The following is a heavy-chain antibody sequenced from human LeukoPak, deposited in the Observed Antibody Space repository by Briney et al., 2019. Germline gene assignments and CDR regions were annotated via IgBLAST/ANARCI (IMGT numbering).Heavy chain of an antibody. CDR2: ISGSGGST. CDR1: GFTFSSYA. CDR3: ATRITIFGVVTRGPFDY. D-gene: IGHD3-3*01. Sequence: PGGSLRLSCAASGFTFSSYAMSWVRQAPGKGLEWVSAISGSGGSTYYADSVKGRFTISRDNSKNTLYLQMNSLRAEDTALYYCATRITIFGVVTRGPFDYWGQGALVTVSS. V-gene: IGHV3-23*01. J-gene: IGHJ4*02.